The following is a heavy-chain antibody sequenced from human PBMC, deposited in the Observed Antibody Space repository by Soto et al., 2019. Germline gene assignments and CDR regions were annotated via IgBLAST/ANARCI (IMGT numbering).Heavy chain of an antibody. J-gene: IGHJ4*02. CDR2: INSDGSNT. CDR1: GFTFSNYW. D-gene: IGHD6-13*01. V-gene: IGHV3-74*01. Sequence: EVQLVESGGGLVQPGGSLRLACAASGFTFSNYWMHWVRQTPGKGLVFVSHINSDGSNTNYADSVRGRFTISRDNAKNTLNLQRNRLRAEDTAVYYCARGRTQQLLIPDVFDYWGQGILVTVSS. CDR3: ARGRTQQLLIPDVFDY.